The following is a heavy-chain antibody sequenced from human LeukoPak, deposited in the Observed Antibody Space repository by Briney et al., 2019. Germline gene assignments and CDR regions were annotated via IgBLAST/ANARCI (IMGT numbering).Heavy chain of an antibody. CDR2: ISSSSSTI. J-gene: IGHJ4*02. V-gene: IGHV3-48*01. CDR1: GFTFSSYS. CDR3: ARDRSKWFGELLPTDY. Sequence: GGSLRLSCAASGFTFSSYSVNWVRQAPGKGLEWVSYISSSSSTIYYADSVKGRFTISRDNAKNSLYLQMNSLRAEDTAVYYCARDRSKWFGELLPTDYWGQGTLVTVSS. D-gene: IGHD3-10*01.